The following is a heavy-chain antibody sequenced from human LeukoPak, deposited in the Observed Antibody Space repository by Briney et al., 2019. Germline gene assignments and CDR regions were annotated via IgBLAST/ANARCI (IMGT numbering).Heavy chain of an antibody. Sequence: ASVKVSCKASGYTFTSYDINWVRQATGQGLEWMGWINPNSGNTGYAQKFQGRVTITRNTSISTAYMELSSLRSEDTAVYYCASYFGNGDAFDIWGQGTMVTVSS. V-gene: IGHV1-8*03. CDR2: INPNSGNT. J-gene: IGHJ3*02. D-gene: IGHD1-1*01. CDR3: ASYFGNGDAFDI. CDR1: GYTFTSYD.